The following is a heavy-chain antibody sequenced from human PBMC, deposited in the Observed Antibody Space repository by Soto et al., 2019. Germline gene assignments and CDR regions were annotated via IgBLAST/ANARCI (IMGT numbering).Heavy chain of an antibody. CDR1: GGSISGYY. D-gene: IGHD3-16*01. J-gene: IGHJ6*02. Sequence: LTCTVSGGSISGYYWTWIRQPAGKVLEWIGRKHTSGTTNYNPSLKSRVTMSIDTSTNQFSLNLSSVTAADTAVYYCARGGEFYVLDVWGQGTTVTVSS. V-gene: IGHV4-4*07. CDR2: KHTSGTT. CDR3: ARGGEFYVLDV.